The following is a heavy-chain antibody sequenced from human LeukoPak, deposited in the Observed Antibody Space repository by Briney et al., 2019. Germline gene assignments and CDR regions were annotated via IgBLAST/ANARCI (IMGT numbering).Heavy chain of an antibody. Sequence: GGSLRLSCAASRFTFSSYWMHWVRQAPGKGLVWVSRINNDGRITKYADSVEGRFTISRDNAKKTLYLQMNSLSAEDTAVYYCTRAHTNYYDSSGYWGQGTMVTVSS. J-gene: IGHJ4*02. D-gene: IGHD3-22*01. CDR3: TRAHTNYYDSSGY. CDR1: RFTFSSYW. V-gene: IGHV3-74*03. CDR2: INNDGRIT.